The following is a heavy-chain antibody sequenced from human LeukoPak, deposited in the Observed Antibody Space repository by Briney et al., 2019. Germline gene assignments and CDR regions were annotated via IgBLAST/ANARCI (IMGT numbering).Heavy chain of an antibody. CDR1: GFTFSDYY. D-gene: IGHD3-10*01. V-gene: IGHV3-11*01. CDR3: ARDLRYYGSGPYGMDV. J-gene: IGHJ6*02. CDR2: ISSSGSTI. Sequence: GGSLRLSCAASGFTFSDYYMSWIRQAPGKGLEWVSYISSSGSTIYYADSVKGRFTISRDNAKNSLYLQMNSLRAEDTAVYYCARDLRYYGSGPYGMDVWGQGTTVTVSS.